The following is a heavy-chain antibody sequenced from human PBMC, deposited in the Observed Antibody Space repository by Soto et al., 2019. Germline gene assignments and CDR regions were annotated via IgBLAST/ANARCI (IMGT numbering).Heavy chain of an antibody. CDR2: ISYDGSNK. Sequence: GGSLRLSCAASGFTFSSYAMHWVRQAPGKGLEWVAVISYDGSNKYYADSVKGRFTISRDNSKNTLYLQMNSLRAEDTAVYYCATDSMIAFFVFDYWGQGTLVTVSS. J-gene: IGHJ4*02. D-gene: IGHD3-22*01. CDR1: GFTFSSYA. CDR3: ATDSMIAFFVFDY. V-gene: IGHV3-30-3*01.